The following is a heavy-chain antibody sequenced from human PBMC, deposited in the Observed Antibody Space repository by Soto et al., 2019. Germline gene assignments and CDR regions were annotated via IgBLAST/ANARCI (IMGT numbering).Heavy chain of an antibody. Sequence: ESGGGLVQPGGSLKLSCAASGFTFSGSAMHWVRQASGKGLEWVGRIRSKANSYATAYAASVKGRFTISRDDSKNTAYLQMNSLKTEDTAVYYCTRRSGSYHSLFDYWGQGTLVTVSS. CDR2: IRSKANSYAT. D-gene: IGHD1-26*01. V-gene: IGHV3-73*01. CDR1: GFTFSGSA. CDR3: TRRSGSYHSLFDY. J-gene: IGHJ4*02.